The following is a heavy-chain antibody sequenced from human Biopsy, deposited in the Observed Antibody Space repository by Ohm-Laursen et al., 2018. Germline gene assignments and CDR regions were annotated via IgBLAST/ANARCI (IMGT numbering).Heavy chain of an antibody. CDR2: ISPSSTTI. CDR3: ARNVRLEMTDHSGVTTYSRYFAMDA. Sequence: SLRLSCAASGFTFTDYDISWVRHVPGQGLEWLALISPSSTTISYEDSARGRFFIPRDDAKNSVSLEMSSLRADDTALYFCARNVRLEMTDHSGVTTYSRYFAMDAWGRGTTVTVSS. J-gene: IGHJ6*02. CDR1: GFTFTDYD. V-gene: IGHV3-11*01. D-gene: IGHD1-1*01.